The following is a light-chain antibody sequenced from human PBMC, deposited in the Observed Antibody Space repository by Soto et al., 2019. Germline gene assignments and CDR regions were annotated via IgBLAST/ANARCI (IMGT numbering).Light chain of an antibody. CDR3: QQYGGSPPYT. Sequence: EIVLTQSPDTLSLSPGESATLSCSVSQSVSRYLAWYQQKPGQAPRLLVYGASTGASDIEGRFSGSGSGTDFTLTISRLEPEDFAVYYCQQYGGSPPYTFGQGTKVDIK. CDR2: GAS. J-gene: IGKJ2*01. V-gene: IGKV3-20*01. CDR1: QSVSRY.